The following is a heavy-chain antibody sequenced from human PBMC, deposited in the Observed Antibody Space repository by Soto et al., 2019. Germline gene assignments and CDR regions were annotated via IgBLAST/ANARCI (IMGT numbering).Heavy chain of an antibody. CDR3: ARGSGPMIEWH. D-gene: IGHD3-22*01. V-gene: IGHV1-3*05. CDR1: GHTFTSYA. CDR2: INAGNGNT. Sequence: VQLVQSGAEEKKPGASEKVSCKASGHTFTSYAMHWVRQAPGQRLEWMGWINAGNGNTKYSQKFQGRVTITRDTSASTAYMELSSLRSEDTAVYYCARGSGPMIEWHWGQGTLVTVSS. J-gene: IGHJ4*02.